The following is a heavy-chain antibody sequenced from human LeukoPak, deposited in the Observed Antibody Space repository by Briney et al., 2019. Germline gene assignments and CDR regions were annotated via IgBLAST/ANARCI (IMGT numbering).Heavy chain of an antibody. Sequence: SETLSLTCTVSGGSISSSSYYWGWIRQPPGKGLEWIGSIYYSGSTCYNPSLKSRVTISVDTSKNQFSLKLSSVTAADTAVYYCARGSMIVDGMDVWGQGTTVTVSS. CDR1: GGSISSSSYY. D-gene: IGHD3-22*01. J-gene: IGHJ6*02. CDR2: IYYSGST. V-gene: IGHV4-39*07. CDR3: ARGSMIVDGMDV.